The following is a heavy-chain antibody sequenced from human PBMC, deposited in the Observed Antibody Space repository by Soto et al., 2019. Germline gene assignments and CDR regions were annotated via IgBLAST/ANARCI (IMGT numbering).Heavy chain of an antibody. CDR2: ISWNSGSI. Sequence: GGSLRLSCAASGFTFDDYAMHWVRQAPGKGLEWVSGISWNSGSIGYADSVKGRFTISRDNAKNSLYLQMSSLRAEDTALYYCAKVAAAGRPYYYGMDVWGQGTTVTVSS. D-gene: IGHD6-13*01. CDR3: AKVAAAGRPYYYGMDV. CDR1: GFTFDDYA. V-gene: IGHV3-9*01. J-gene: IGHJ6*02.